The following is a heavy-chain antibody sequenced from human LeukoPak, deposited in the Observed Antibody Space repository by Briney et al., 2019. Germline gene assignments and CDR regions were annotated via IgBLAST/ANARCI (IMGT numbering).Heavy chain of an antibody. Sequence: SETLSLTCTVSGGSISSYYCSWIRQPAGKGLEWIGRIYTSGGTNYNPSLTSRVTMSVDTSKNQFSLKLSSVTAADTAVYYCARDREDCSGGSCYSLFDYWGQGTLVTVSS. D-gene: IGHD2-15*01. J-gene: IGHJ4*02. CDR1: GGSISSYY. CDR2: IYTSGGT. V-gene: IGHV4-4*07. CDR3: ARDREDCSGGSCYSLFDY.